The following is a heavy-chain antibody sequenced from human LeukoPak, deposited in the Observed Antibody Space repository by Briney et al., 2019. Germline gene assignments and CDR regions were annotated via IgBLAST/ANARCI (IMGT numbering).Heavy chain of an antibody. CDR1: GFTFSDYY. CDR3: ARGDSSSWPLGDFDY. CDR2: IKQDGSEK. D-gene: IGHD6-13*01. V-gene: IGHV3-7*01. Sequence: GGSLRLSCAASGFTFSDYYMSWIRQAPGKGLEWVANIKQDGSEKYYVDSVKGRFTISRDNAKNSLYLQMNSLRAEDTAVYYCARGDSSSWPLGDFDYWGQGTLVTVSS. J-gene: IGHJ4*02.